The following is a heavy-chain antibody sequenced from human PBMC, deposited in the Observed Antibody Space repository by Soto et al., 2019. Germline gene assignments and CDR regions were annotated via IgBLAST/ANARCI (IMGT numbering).Heavy chain of an antibody. J-gene: IGHJ4*02. V-gene: IGHV3-30-3*02. D-gene: IGHD5-12*01. CDR1: GFTFSRYP. CDR2: ISYDGSEK. CDR3: VKSRGGNNFDFFD. Sequence: GGSLRLSCAASGFTFSRYPLHWVRQAPGKGLEWVAVISYDGSEKYPADSVKGRISISRDNSKNTLFMQMNSLRVEDAAVYYCVKSRGGNNFDFFDWGQGVLVTVSS.